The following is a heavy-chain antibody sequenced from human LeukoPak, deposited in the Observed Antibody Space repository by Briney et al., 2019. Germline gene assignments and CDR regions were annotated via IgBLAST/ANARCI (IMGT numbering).Heavy chain of an antibody. J-gene: IGHJ4*02. CDR1: GFTFGGYG. V-gene: IGHV3-33*01. D-gene: IGHD1-14*01. Sequence: GGSLRLSCAGSGFTFGGYGMHCFRQTPGKGLEWVAVIAYDGSRAFYADSVKGRFTISRDNSKNTMSVQMDDLRAEDTAVYYCTRYNNDHFDYWGQGTLVTLSS. CDR3: TRYNNDHFDY. CDR2: IAYDGSRA.